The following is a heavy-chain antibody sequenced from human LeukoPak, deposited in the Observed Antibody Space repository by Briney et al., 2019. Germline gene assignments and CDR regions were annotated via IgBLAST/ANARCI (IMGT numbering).Heavy chain of an antibody. D-gene: IGHD6-6*01. Sequence: GESLKISCKGSGYTFTSYWIAWVRQMPGKGLEWLGIIYPGDSDTRYSPSFQGQVTISADKSISTAYLQWSSLKASDTAMYYCARHSGSSVYNWFDPWGQGTLVTVSS. CDR1: GYTFTSYW. V-gene: IGHV5-51*01. CDR2: IYPGDSDT. CDR3: ARHSGSSVYNWFDP. J-gene: IGHJ5*02.